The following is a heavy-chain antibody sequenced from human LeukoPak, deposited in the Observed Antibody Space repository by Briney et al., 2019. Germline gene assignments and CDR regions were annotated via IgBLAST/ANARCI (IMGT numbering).Heavy chain of an antibody. V-gene: IGHV4-59*08. D-gene: IGHD6-19*01. Sequence: SETLSLTCTVSDGSITNNDWSWVRQTPGKGLEWIGYIYYSGSTNYNPSLKSRVTISVDTSKNQFSLKLSSVTAADTAVYYCARAPYNSGWHFDYWGQGTLVTVSS. CDR3: ARAPYNSGWHFDY. CDR1: DGSITNND. CDR2: IYYSGST. J-gene: IGHJ4*02.